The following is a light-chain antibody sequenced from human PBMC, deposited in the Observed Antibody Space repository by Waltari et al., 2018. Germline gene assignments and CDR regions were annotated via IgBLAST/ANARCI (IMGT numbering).Light chain of an antibody. CDR2: RND. CDR3: ATWDDRMNGHWV. J-gene: IGLJ3*02. CDR1: SSNIGANV. V-gene: IGLV1-44*01. Sequence: QSVLTQSPSASGTPGQRVTISRSGSSSNIGANVVTWYQQLPGKAPKLLIYRNDQRPSGVPDRFSASKSGTSASLAISGLQSEDEADYYCATWDDRMNGHWVFGGGTKVTVL.